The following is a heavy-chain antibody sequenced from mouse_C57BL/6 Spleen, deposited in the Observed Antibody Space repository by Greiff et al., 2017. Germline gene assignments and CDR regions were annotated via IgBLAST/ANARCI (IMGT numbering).Heavy chain of an antibody. V-gene: IGHV3-6*01. CDR1: GYSITSGYY. Sequence: EVQVVESGPGLVKPSQSLSLTCSVTGYSITSGYYWNWIRQFPGNKLEWMGYISYDGSNNYNPSLKNRISITRDTSKNQFFLKLNSVTTEDTATYYCAREGDGSSPYAMDYWGQGTSVTVSS. CDR3: AREGDGSSPYAMDY. J-gene: IGHJ4*01. D-gene: IGHD1-1*01. CDR2: ISYDGSN.